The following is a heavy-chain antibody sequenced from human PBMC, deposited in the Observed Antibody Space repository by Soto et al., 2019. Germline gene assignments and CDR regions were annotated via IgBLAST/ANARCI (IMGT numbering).Heavy chain of an antibody. D-gene: IGHD3-22*01. J-gene: IGHJ5*02. V-gene: IGHV5-10-1*01. CDR3: ARQEYYDSSGYYYVRNNWFDP. CDR1: GYSFTSYW. Sequence: PGESLKISCKGSGYSFTSYWISWVRQMPGKGLEWMGRIDPSDSYTNYSPSFQGHVTISADKSISTAYLQWSSLKASDTAMYYCARQEYYDSSGYYYVRNNWFDPWGQGTLVTVSS. CDR2: IDPSDSYT.